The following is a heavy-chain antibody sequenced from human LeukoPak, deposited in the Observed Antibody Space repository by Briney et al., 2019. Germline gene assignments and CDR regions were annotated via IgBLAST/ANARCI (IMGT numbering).Heavy chain of an antibody. J-gene: IGHJ4*02. Sequence: SETLSLTCAVYGGSFSGYYWSWIRQPPGKGLEWIGEINHSGSTNYNPSLKSRVTISVDTSKNQFSLKLSSVTAADTAVYHCARGVPIAARRCYFDYWGQGTLVTVSS. CDR2: INHSGST. CDR3: ARGVPIAARRCYFDY. V-gene: IGHV4-34*01. CDR1: GGSFSGYY. D-gene: IGHD6-6*01.